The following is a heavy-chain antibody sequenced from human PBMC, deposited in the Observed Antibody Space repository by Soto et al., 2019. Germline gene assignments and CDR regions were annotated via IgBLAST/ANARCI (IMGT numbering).Heavy chain of an antibody. V-gene: IGHV4-4*02. CDR1: GGSISSSNW. CDR2: IYHSGST. D-gene: IGHD3-22*01. J-gene: IGHJ5*02. Sequence: PSETLSLTCAVSGGSISSSNWWSWVRQPPGKGLEWIGEIYHSGSTNYNPSLKSRVTISVDKSKNQFSLKLSSVTAADTAVYYCARQDYYDSSGYYFNWFDPWGQGTLVTVSS. CDR3: ARQDYYDSSGYYFNWFDP.